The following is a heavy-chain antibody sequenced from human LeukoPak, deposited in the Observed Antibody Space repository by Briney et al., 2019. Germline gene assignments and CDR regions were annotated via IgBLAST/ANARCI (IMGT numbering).Heavy chain of an antibody. J-gene: IGHJ4*02. V-gene: IGHV3-23*01. D-gene: IGHD6-13*01. CDR1: GFTFSSYA. Sequence: GGSLRLSCAASGFTFSSYAMSWVRQAPGKGLEWVSAISGSGGSTYYADSVKGRFTISRDNSKNTLYLQMNSLRAEDTAVYYCAPRKHSSSCLDYWGQGTLVTVSS. CDR3: APRKHSSSCLDY. CDR2: ISGSGGST.